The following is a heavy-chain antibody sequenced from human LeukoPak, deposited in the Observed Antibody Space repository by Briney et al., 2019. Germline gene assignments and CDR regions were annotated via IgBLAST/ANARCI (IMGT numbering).Heavy chain of an antibody. Sequence: SETLSLTCTVSGGSISSRTYYWGWIRQPPGKGLEWIGEINHSGSTNYNPSLKSRVTISVDTSKNQFSLKLSSVTAADTAVYYCARGPWFSSGMVWLGPPHFDYWGQGTLVTVSS. J-gene: IGHJ4*02. CDR3: ARGPWFSSGMVWLGPPHFDY. CDR1: GGSISSRTYY. D-gene: IGHD3-10*01. CDR2: INHSGST. V-gene: IGHV4-39*07.